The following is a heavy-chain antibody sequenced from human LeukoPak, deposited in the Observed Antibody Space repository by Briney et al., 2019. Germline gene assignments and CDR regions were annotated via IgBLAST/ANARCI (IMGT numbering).Heavy chain of an antibody. J-gene: IGHJ4*02. CDR1: GGTFSSYA. Sequence: ASVKVSCKASGGTFSSYAISWVRQAPGQGLEWMGGIIPIFGTANYAQKFQGRVTITADESTSTAYMELSSLRSEDTAVYYCARVGKMGEWLAFDYWGQGTLVTVSS. CDR3: ARVGKMGEWLAFDY. D-gene: IGHD6-19*01. CDR2: IIPIFGTA. V-gene: IGHV1-69*13.